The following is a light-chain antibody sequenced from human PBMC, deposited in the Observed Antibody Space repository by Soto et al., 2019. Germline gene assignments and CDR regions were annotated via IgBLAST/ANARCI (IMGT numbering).Light chain of an antibody. J-gene: IGKJ1*01. V-gene: IGKV3-20*01. Sequence: EIVLTQSPGTLSLSPGERATLSCRASQSVSSIYLAWYQQKPGQAPRLLIYGESTRATGVPDRFSGSGSGTDFTLTISSLEPEDFAVYHCQQYGSLSWTCGQGTKVDIK. CDR2: GES. CDR1: QSVSSIY. CDR3: QQYGSLSWT.